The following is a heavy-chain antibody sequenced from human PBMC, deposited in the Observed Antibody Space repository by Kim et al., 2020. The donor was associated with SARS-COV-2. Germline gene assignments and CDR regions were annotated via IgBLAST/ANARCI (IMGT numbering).Heavy chain of an antibody. CDR1: GFTVSSNY. CDR2: IYSGGST. J-gene: IGHJ6*02. Sequence: GGSLRLSCAASGFTVSSNYMSWVRQAPGKGLEWVSVIYSGGSTYYADSVKGRFTISRDNSKNTLYLQMNSLRAEDTAVYYGARDLYSYGGDVWGQGTTVTVSS. V-gene: IGHV3-53*01. CDR3: ARDLYSYGGDV. D-gene: IGHD5-18*01.